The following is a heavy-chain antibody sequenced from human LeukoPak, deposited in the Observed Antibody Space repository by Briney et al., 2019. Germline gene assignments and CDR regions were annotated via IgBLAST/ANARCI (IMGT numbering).Heavy chain of an antibody. Sequence: GGSLRLSCAASGFTFSSYSMNWVRQAPGKGLEWVSSIGSSSSYIYYADSVKGRFTISRDNAKNSLYLQMNSLRAEDTAVYYCARDSIDCSSTSCFGFWFDPWGQGTLVTVSS. D-gene: IGHD2-2*01. CDR3: ARDSIDCSSTSCFGFWFDP. J-gene: IGHJ5*02. CDR1: GFTFSSYS. CDR2: IGSSSSYI. V-gene: IGHV3-21*01.